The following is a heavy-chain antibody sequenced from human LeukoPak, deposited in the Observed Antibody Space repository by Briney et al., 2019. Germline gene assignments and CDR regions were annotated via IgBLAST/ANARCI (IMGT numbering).Heavy chain of an antibody. CDR2: ISASGGST. V-gene: IGHV3-23*01. D-gene: IGHD3-10*01. J-gene: IGHJ4*02. Sequence: PGGSLRLSCASSGFTFSTYAMSWVRQAPGKGLEWVSGISASGGSTYYADSVKGRFTISRDNSKNTLYLQMNSLRAEDTAVYYCARDLASVGGYWGQGTLVTVSS. CDR1: GFTFSTYA. CDR3: ARDLASVGGY.